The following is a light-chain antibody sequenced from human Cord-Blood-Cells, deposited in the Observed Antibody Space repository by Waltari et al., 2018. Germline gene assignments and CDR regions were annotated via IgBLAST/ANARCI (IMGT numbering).Light chain of an antibody. CDR2: GAS. Sequence: VMQQSPATLSVSPGESATLSCRASQSVSSNLAWYQQKPGQAPRLLIYGASTRATGIPARFSGSGSGTEFTLTISSLQSEDFAVYYCQQYNNWPHTFGGGTKVEIK. CDR1: QSVSSN. V-gene: IGKV3-15*01. J-gene: IGKJ4*01. CDR3: QQYNNWPHT.